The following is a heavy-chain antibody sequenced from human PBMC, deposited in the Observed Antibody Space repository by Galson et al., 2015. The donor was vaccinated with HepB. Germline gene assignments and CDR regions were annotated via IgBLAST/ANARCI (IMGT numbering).Heavy chain of an antibody. CDR3: ARDRRGGSSVGHDAFDI. Sequence: SVKVSCKASGYTFTSYYMHWVRQAPGQGLEWMGIINPSGGSTSYAQKFQGRVTMTRDTSTSTVYMELSSLRSEDTAVYYCARDRRGGSSVGHDAFDIWGQGTMVTVSS. J-gene: IGHJ3*02. CDR2: INPSGGST. V-gene: IGHV1-46*01. D-gene: IGHD1-26*01. CDR1: GYTFTSYY.